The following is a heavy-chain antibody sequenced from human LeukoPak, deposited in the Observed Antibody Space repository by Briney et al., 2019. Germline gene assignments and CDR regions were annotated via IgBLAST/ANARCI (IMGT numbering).Heavy chain of an antibody. V-gene: IGHV4-34*01. CDR1: GGSFSGYY. Sequence: SETLSLTCAVYGGSFSGYYWSWIRQPPRKGVEWIGDIDHTGSTHYKPSLKSRVTMSVDASKNQFSLKLTFVTAADTAVYYCARVRGLWFGVRNDSWGQGTLVTVSS. D-gene: IGHD3-10*01. CDR2: IDHTGST. J-gene: IGHJ4*02. CDR3: ARVRGLWFGVRNDS.